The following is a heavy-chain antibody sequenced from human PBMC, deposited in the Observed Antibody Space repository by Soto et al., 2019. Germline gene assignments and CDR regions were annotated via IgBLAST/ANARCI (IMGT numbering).Heavy chain of an antibody. CDR1: GGTFNNYA. CDR3: ARAGYNSSYHNWLDA. CDR2: ILTMYGTT. Sequence: SVKVSCKASGGTFNNYAISWVRHAPGQGLEWMGGILTMYGTTNYAQNFHGRLTITADKDTSTAYMELSSLRPEDTAVYYCARAGYNSSYHNWLDACGQGPLVTVYS. V-gene: IGHV1-69*06. D-gene: IGHD1-20*01. J-gene: IGHJ5*02.